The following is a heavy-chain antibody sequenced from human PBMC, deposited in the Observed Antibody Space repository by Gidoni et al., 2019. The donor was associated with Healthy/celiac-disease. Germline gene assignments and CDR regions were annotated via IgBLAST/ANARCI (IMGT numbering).Heavy chain of an antibody. V-gene: IGHV3-15*01. D-gene: IGHD3-22*01. CDR1: GFTFSNAW. CDR3: TTDLNYYDSSGYRDY. CDR2: IKSKTDGGTT. Sequence: EVQLVESGGGLVKPGGSLRLLCAASGFTFSNAWMSWVRQAPGKGLEWVGRIKSKTDGGTTDYAAPVKGRFTISRDDSKNTLYLQMNSLKTEDTAVYYCTTDLNYYDSSGYRDYWGQGTLVTVSS. J-gene: IGHJ4*02.